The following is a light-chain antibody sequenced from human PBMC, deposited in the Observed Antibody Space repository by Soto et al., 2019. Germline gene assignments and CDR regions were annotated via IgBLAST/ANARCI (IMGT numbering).Light chain of an antibody. Sequence: AIRMTQSPSSFSASTGDRVTITCRASQGISSYLAWYQQKPGKAPKLLIYAASTLQSGVPSRFSGSGSGADFTLTISCLQSEDFATYYCQQLNSYPITFGQGTRREIK. J-gene: IGKJ5*01. V-gene: IGKV1-8*01. CDR2: AAS. CDR1: QGISSY. CDR3: QQLNSYPIT.